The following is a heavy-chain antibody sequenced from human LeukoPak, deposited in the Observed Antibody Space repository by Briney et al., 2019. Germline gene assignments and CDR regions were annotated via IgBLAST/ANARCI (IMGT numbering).Heavy chain of an antibody. J-gene: IGHJ5*01. CDR2: INHGGST. CDR3: ASSGIVVVPAARISNWFDP. Sequence: PSETLSLTCAVYGGSFRGYYWSWIRQPPGKGLEWIGEINHGGSTNYNPSLKSRVTISVDRSKNQFSLKLSSVTAADTAVYYCASSGIVVVPAARISNWFDPWGKGTTVTVSS. CDR1: GGSFRGYY. D-gene: IGHD2-2*01. V-gene: IGHV4-34*01.